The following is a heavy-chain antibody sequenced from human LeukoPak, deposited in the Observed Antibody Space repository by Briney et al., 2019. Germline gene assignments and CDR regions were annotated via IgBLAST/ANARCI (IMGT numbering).Heavy chain of an antibody. CDR3: AKTEDYYDSSGYYSVAAFDY. Sequence: GGSLRLSCEASGFTFRNYGMHWVRQAPGKGLDWVGVIWFDGSNRYYADSVKGRFTISRDNSKNTLYLQMNSLRAEDTAVYYCAKTEDYYDSSGYYSVAAFDYWGQGTLVTVSS. CDR1: GFTFRNYG. D-gene: IGHD3-22*01. CDR2: IWFDGSNR. V-gene: IGHV3-33*06. J-gene: IGHJ4*02.